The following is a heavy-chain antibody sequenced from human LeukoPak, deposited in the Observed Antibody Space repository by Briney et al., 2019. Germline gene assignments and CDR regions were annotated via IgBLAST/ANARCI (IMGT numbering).Heavy chain of an antibody. CDR1: GGSFSGYY. CDR3: ARQAARMDYYYMDV. J-gene: IGHJ6*03. V-gene: IGHV4-4*09. Sequence: KPSETLSLTCAVYGGSFSGYYWSWIRQPPGKGLEWIGYIYTSGSTNYNPSLKSRVTISVDTSKNQFSLKLSSVTAADTAVYYCARQAARMDYYYMDVWGKGTTVTVSS. D-gene: IGHD5-24*01. CDR2: IYTSGST.